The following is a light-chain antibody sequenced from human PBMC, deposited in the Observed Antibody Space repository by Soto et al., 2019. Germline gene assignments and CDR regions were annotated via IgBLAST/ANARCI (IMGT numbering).Light chain of an antibody. CDR1: SSDVGGYKS. CDR2: DVS. V-gene: IGLV2-11*01. Sequence: QSALTQPRSVSGSPGQSVTVSCIGTSSDVGGYKSVSWYQQYPGKAPRLMIYDVSNRPSGASNRFSGSKSGNTASLTISGLQAEDEADYYCSSFTNTYSYVFGTGTKVTVL. CDR3: SSFTNTYSYV. J-gene: IGLJ1*01.